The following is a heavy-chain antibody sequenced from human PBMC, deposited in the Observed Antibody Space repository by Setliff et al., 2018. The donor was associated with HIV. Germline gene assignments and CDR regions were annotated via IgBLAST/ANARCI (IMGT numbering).Heavy chain of an antibody. D-gene: IGHD3-9*01. CDR2: IYYSGST. Sequence: LSLTCTVSGGSISSYYWSWIRQPPGKGLEWIGYIYYSGSTNYNPSLKSRVTISVDTSKNQFSLKLSSVTAADTAVYYCARAYDILTGYWGQGTMVTVSS. V-gene: IGHV4-59*01. J-gene: IGHJ3*01. CDR3: ARAYDILTGY. CDR1: GGSISSYY.